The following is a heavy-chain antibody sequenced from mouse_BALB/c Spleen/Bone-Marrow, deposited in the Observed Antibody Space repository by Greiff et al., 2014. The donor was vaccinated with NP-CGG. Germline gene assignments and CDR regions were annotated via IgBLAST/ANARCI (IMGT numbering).Heavy chain of an antibody. CDR3: ARCYYGNYFDY. J-gene: IGHJ2*01. V-gene: IGHV1S81*02. CDR1: GYTFTSYW. Sequence: QVQLQQSGAELVKPGASVKLSCKASGYTFTSYWMHWVKQRPGQGLEWIGEINPSNGRTNYNEKFKSKATLTVDKSSSTAYMQLSSLISEDSAVYYCARCYYGNYFDYWGQGTTLTVSS. CDR2: INPSNGRT. D-gene: IGHD2-1*01.